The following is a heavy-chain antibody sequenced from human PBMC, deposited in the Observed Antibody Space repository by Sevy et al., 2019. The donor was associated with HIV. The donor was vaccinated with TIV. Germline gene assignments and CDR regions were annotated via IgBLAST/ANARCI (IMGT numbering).Heavy chain of an antibody. V-gene: IGHV4-59*01. D-gene: IGHD5-12*01. CDR2: IYYSGST. Sequence: SETLSLTCTVSGGSISSYYWSWIRQPPGKGLEWIGYIYYSGSTNYNPSLKSRVTISVDTSKNQFSLKLGSVTAADTAVYYCAREGGFWDGYNQRGYYFDYWGQGTLVTVSS. CDR3: AREGGFWDGYNQRGYYFDY. CDR1: GGSISSYY. J-gene: IGHJ4*02.